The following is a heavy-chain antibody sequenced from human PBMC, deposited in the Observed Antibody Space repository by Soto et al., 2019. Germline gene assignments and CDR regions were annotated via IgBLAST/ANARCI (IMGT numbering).Heavy chain of an antibody. V-gene: IGHV3-7*03. J-gene: IGHJ4*02. CDR3: TADLPTPIPQVDH. D-gene: IGHD2-21*01. Sequence: GGSLRLSCAASGFTFSDYAMHWVRQAPGKGLEWVANIKQDGSEKYYVDSVKGRFTISRDNARNSLYLQMNRLRAEDTAVYYCTADLPTPIPQVDHWGQGTLVTVSS. CDR2: IKQDGSEK. CDR1: GFTFSDYA.